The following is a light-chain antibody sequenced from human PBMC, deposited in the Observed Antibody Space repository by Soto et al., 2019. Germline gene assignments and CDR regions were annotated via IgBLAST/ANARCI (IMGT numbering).Light chain of an antibody. CDR2: SNN. J-gene: IGLJ1*01. Sequence: QLVLTQPPSVSGAPGQRVIISSTGSSSNVGAGYDVHWYQRLPGTAPKVLIYSNNNRPSGVPDRFSGSKSGTSASLAITGLQAEDEADYYCQSYDSSLRGSYVFGTGTKLTVL. V-gene: IGLV1-40*01. CDR1: SSNVGAGYD. CDR3: QSYDSSLRGSYV.